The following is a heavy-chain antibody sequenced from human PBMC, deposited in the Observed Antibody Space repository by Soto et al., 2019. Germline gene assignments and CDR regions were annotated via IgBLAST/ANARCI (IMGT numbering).Heavy chain of an antibody. CDR2: LFWDDDD. D-gene: IGHD2-15*01. CDR1: GFSLSTRGVG. CDR3: AHLAVCGGSCYYFDY. Sequence: QITLKESGPPLVKPTQTLTLTCTFSGFSLSTRGVGVGWIRQPPGKALEWLALLFWDDDDRYSPSLKSRLTNTKDTSQDQVVLTMTNMDPVDTATYFCAHLAVCGGSCYYFDYWGLGTLVTVSS. J-gene: IGHJ4*02. V-gene: IGHV2-5*02.